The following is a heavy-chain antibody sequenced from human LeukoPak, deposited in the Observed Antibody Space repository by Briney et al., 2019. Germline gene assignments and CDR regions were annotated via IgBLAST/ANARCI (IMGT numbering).Heavy chain of an antibody. J-gene: IGHJ4*02. CDR1: GFTFSSYS. CDR2: ISSSSSYI. CDR3: ARGRGYSYDTDY. Sequence: GGSLRLSCAASGFTFSSYSMNWVRQAPGKGLEWVSSISSSSSYIYYADSVKGRFTISRDNAKNSLYLQVNSLRAEDTAVYYCARGRGYSYDTDYWGQGTLVTVSS. D-gene: IGHD5-18*01. V-gene: IGHV3-21*04.